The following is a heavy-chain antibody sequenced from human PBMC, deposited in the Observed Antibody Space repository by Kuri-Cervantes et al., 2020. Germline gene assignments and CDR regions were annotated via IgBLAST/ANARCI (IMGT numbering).Heavy chain of an antibody. CDR1: GGFISSSSYY. CDR2: IYYSGST. Sequence: LRLSCTVSGGFISSSSYYWGWIRQPPGKGLEWIGYIYYSGSTYYNPSLKSRVTISVDTSKNQFSLKLSSVTAADTAVYYCARGGNYYDKGRTFDIWGQGTMVTVSS. J-gene: IGHJ3*02. V-gene: IGHV4-31*03. CDR3: ARGGNYYDKGRTFDI. D-gene: IGHD3-22*01.